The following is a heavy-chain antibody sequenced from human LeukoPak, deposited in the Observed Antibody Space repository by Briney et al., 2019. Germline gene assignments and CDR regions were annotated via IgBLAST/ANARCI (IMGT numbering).Heavy chain of an antibody. CDR1: GFTFSRYN. D-gene: IGHD2-15*01. J-gene: IGHJ6*03. V-gene: IGHV3-21*04. CDR3: AKNPLAGVDYYYYMDV. Sequence: GGSLRLSCATSGFTFSRYNMKWVPQAPGKGLERVSSITSSSIYKYYADSMKGRFTISRDNSKNSLYLQMNSLRAEDTALYYCAKNPLAGVDYYYYMDVWGKGTTVTVSS. CDR2: ITSSSIYK.